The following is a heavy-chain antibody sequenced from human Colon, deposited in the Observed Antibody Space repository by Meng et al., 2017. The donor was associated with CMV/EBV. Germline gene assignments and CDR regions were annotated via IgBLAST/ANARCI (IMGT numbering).Heavy chain of an antibody. CDR1: GYTFTSYY. Sequence: ASVKVSCQASGYTFTSYYMHWVRQAPGQGLEWMGIINPSGGSTSYAQKFQGRVTMTRDTSTSTVYMELSSLRSEDTAVYYCAGGLAYSSSSSYYYYGMDVWGQGTTVTVSS. J-gene: IGHJ6*02. CDR3: AGGLAYSSSSSYYYYGMDV. D-gene: IGHD6-6*01. V-gene: IGHV1-46*01. CDR2: INPSGGST.